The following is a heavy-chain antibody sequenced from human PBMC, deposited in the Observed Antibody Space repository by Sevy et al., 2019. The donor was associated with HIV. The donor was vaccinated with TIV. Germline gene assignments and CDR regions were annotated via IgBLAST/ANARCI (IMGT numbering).Heavy chain of an antibody. CDR1: GFSFSVSA. Sequence: GGSLRLSCAVSGFSFSVSAMTWVRQAPGKGLEWVSAISGSGDSTYYADSVKGRFTISRDNSKNTLFLQMNSLRAEDTAVYYCAKDLLRYFVPFYWGQGTLVTVSS. D-gene: IGHD3-9*01. J-gene: IGHJ4*02. V-gene: IGHV3-23*01. CDR3: AKDLLRYFVPFY. CDR2: ISGSGDST.